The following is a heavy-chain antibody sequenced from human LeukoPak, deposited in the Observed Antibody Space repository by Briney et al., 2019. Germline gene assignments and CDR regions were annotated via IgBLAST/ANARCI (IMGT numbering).Heavy chain of an antibody. V-gene: IGHV3-11*01. D-gene: IGHD4-17*01. CDR2: ISSSVSTI. CDR3: ARDYGDYGGPVDY. CDR1: GFTFSDYY. Sequence: GGSLRLSCAASGFTFSDYYMSWIRQAPGKGLEWVSYISSSVSTIYYADSVKGRFTISRDNSKNTLYLQMNSLRAEDTAVYYCARDYGDYGGPVDYWGQGTLVTVSS. J-gene: IGHJ4*02.